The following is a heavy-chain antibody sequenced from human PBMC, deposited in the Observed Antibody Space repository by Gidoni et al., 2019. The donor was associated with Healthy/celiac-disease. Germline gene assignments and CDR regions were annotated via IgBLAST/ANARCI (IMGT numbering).Heavy chain of an antibody. CDR2: IKQDGSEK. CDR3: ARSRSRPSNYYDY. Sequence: EVQLVESGGGLVQPGGSLRLSCAASGFTFSSYWMSWVRQAPGKGLEWVANIKQDGSEKYYVDSVKGRFTISRDNAKNSLYLQMNSLRAEDTAVYYCARSRSRPSNYYDYWGQGTLVTVSS. V-gene: IGHV3-7*02. CDR1: GFTFSSYW. D-gene: IGHD3-10*01. J-gene: IGHJ4*02.